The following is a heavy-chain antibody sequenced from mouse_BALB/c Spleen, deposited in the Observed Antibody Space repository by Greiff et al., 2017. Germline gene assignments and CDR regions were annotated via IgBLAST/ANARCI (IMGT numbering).Heavy chain of an antibody. Sequence: VQLQQSGPDLVKPSQSLSLTCTVTGYSITSGYSWHWIRQFPGNKLEWMGYIHYSGSTNYNPSLKSRISITRDTSKNQFFLQLNSVTTEDTATYYCVYYRYDTEAWFAYWGQGTLVTVSA. CDR3: VYYRYDTEAWFAY. V-gene: IGHV3-1*02. CDR2: IHYSGST. CDR1: GYSITSGYS. J-gene: IGHJ3*01. D-gene: IGHD2-14*01.